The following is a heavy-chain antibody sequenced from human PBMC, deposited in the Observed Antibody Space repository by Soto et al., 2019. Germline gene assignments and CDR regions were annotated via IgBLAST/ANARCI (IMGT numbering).Heavy chain of an antibody. V-gene: IGHV3-30*18. CDR1: GFTFSSYG. Sequence: QVQLVESGGGVVQPGRSLRLSCAASGFTFSSYGMHWVRQAPGKGLEWVAVISYDGSNKYYADSVKGRFTISRDNSKNTLYLHMNSMRAADTAVYYCAKGLLSWSRSPNYYYSGMDVWGQGTTVTVSS. D-gene: IGHD1-26*01. J-gene: IGHJ6*02. CDR2: ISYDGSNK. CDR3: AKGLLSWSRSPNYYYSGMDV.